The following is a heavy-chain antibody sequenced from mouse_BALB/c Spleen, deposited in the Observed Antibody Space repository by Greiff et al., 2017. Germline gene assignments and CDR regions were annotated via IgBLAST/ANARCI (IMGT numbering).Heavy chain of an antibody. CDR1: GYSITSDYA. CDR2: ISYSGST. J-gene: IGHJ2*01. Sequence: EVKLMESGPGLVKPSQSLSLTCTVTGYSITSDYAWNWIRQFPGNILEWMGYISYSGSTSYNPSLKSRISITRDTSKNQFFLQLNSVTTEDTATYYCARDGNYKYYFDYWGQGTTLTVSS. D-gene: IGHD2-1*01. V-gene: IGHV3-2*02. CDR3: ARDGNYKYYFDY.